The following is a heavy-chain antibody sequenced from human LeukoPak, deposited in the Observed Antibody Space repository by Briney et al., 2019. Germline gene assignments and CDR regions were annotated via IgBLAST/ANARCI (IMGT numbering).Heavy chain of an antibody. D-gene: IGHD3-9*01. V-gene: IGHV1-69*13. CDR1: GGTFSSYA. Sequence: ASVKVSCKASGGTFSSYAISWVRQAPGQGLEWMGGIIPIFGTANYAQKFQGRVTITADESTSTAYMELSSLRSEDTAVYYCARANYDILTGYRHYYYGMGVWGKGTTVTVSS. CDR3: ARANYDILTGYRHYYYGMGV. J-gene: IGHJ6*04. CDR2: IIPIFGTA.